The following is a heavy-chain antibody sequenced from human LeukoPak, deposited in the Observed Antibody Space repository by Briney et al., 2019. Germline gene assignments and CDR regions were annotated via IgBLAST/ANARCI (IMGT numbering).Heavy chain of an antibody. CDR2: ISSSGRTI. CDR1: GFTFSSYE. J-gene: IGHJ4*02. CDR3: ARGHYDSSGYYIGPFDY. V-gene: IGHV3-48*03. Sequence: PGGSLRLSCAASGFTFSSYEMNWVRQAPGKGLEWVSYISSSGRTIYYADSVKGRFTISRDNAKNSLYLQMNSLRAEDTAVYYCARGHYDSSGYYIGPFDYWGQGTLVTVFS. D-gene: IGHD3-22*01.